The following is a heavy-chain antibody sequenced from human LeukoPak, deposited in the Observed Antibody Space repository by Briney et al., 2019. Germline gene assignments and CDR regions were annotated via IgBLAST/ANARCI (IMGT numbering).Heavy chain of an antibody. CDR2: IQYDDSEK. D-gene: IGHD1-26*01. Sequence: GRSLRLSCAASAFTFTFSTSGMHWLRQAPGKGLEWVAFIQYDDSEKYYADSVRGRCTISRDNSKNTLDLQMNSLRAEDTAVYYCAKPAYSGSYYHSVYDYWGQGTLVTVSS. CDR1: AFTFTFSTSG. CDR3: AKPAYSGSYYHSVYDY. J-gene: IGHJ4*02. V-gene: IGHV3-33*05.